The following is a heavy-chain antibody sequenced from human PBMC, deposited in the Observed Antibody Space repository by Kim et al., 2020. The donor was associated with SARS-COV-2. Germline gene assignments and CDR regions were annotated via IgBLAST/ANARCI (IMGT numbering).Heavy chain of an antibody. CDR3: TTLNWFDP. Sequence: GGSLRLSCAASGFTFSDAWMSWVRQAPGRGLEWVARVRSHTDGGARDYAAAVKGRFTISRDASKNMVYLEMNSLKTEDSAIYYCTTLNWFDPWGQGTRVTVSS. CDR2: VRSHTDGGAR. J-gene: IGHJ5*02. V-gene: IGHV3-15*01. CDR1: GFTFSDAW.